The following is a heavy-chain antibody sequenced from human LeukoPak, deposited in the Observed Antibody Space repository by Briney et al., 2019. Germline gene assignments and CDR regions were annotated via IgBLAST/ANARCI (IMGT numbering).Heavy chain of an antibody. J-gene: IGHJ4*02. CDR2: INPNSGGT. CDR3: ARDQNSIGYYYDSTFDY. CDR1: GYSFVLYG. D-gene: IGHD3-22*01. V-gene: IGHV1-2*02. Sequence: ASVKVSCKASGYSFVLYGISWVRQAPGQGLEWMGWINPNSGGTNYAQKFQGRVTMTRDTSISTAYMELRSLRSDDTAVYYCARDQNSIGYYYDSTFDYWGQGTLVTVSS.